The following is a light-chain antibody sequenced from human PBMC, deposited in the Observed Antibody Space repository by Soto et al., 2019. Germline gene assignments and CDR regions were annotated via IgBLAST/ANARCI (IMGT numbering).Light chain of an antibody. CDR1: SSNIGGNI. CDR2: GND. Sequence: QSVLTQPPSASGTPGQRVTISCSGSSSNIGGNIVNWYQQLPGTAPKLLIFGNDQRPSWVPDRFSGSKSGTSASLAISGLQSEDEANSYCAAWDDSLNGVVFGGGTKVTV. CDR3: AAWDDSLNGVV. J-gene: IGLJ2*01. V-gene: IGLV1-44*01.